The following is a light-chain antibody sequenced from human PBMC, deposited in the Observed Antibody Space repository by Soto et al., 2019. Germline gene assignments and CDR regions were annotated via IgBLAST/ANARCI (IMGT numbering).Light chain of an antibody. CDR1: QDIKNY. Sequence: DIQLTQSPSSVSASVGDRVTITCQASQDIKNYLIWYQQKPGKAPNLLIYDASTLGTGVSSRFSGSGSGTDFSLTITNLQPEDSATYFCQHYDSVPCTFGQGTRLAIK. CDR2: DAS. V-gene: IGKV1-33*01. J-gene: IGKJ2*02. CDR3: QHYDSVPCT.